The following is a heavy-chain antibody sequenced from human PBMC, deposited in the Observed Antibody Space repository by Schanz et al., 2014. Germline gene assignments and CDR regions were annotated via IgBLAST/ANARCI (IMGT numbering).Heavy chain of an antibody. Sequence: GQLVESGGGLVKPGGSLRLSCAASGFTFSDYYMTWIRQAPGKGLEWVSHINSDGTTTTYADSVKGRFTISRDNAKNSLYLQMNSLRAEDTGVYYCARGREVVAKSFDVWGQGTMVTVSS. V-gene: IGHV3-11*04. D-gene: IGHD3-22*01. CDR2: INSDGTTT. J-gene: IGHJ3*01. CDR1: GFTFSDYY. CDR3: ARGREVVAKSFDV.